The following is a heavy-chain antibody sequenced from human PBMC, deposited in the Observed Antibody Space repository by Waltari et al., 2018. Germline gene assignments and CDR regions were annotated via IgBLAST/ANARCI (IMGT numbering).Heavy chain of an antibody. CDR2: ISCNNGDR. D-gene: IGHD5-12*01. CDR3: AREDIVATKVFDD. CDR1: GFTFTSYH. Sequence: QVQLVQSGAEVKKPGASVKVSCKTSGFTFTSYHMHWVRQAPGQGLEWMGWISCNNGDRDYAQKFRGRVTLTRETSLSTIYMEMNRLTSDDTAVYYCAREDIVATKVFDDWGHGTLVTVSS. J-gene: IGHJ4*01. V-gene: IGHV1-2*02.